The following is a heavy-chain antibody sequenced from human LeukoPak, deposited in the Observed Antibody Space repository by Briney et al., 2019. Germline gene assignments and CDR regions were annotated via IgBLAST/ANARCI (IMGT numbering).Heavy chain of an antibody. CDR1: GFTFSRYE. D-gene: IGHD3-10*01. V-gene: IGHV3-48*03. CDR2: ISRSGDTI. CDR3: ARDYASDY. J-gene: IGHJ4*02. Sequence: GGSLRLSCAASGFTFSRYEMDWVRQAPGKGLEWVSYISRSGDTIYFADSVKGRFTISRDNAKNSLYLQMSSLRAEDTAVYYCARDYASDYWGQGTLVTVSS.